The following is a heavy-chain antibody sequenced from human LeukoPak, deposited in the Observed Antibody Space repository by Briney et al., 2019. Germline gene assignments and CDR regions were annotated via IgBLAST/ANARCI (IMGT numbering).Heavy chain of an antibody. CDR3: ARDPSGYSYGHGFDY. D-gene: IGHD5-18*01. J-gene: IGHJ4*02. V-gene: IGHV1-46*01. CDR2: INPSGGST. CDR1: GYTFTSYY. Sequence: ASVEVSCKASGYTFTSYYMHWVRQAPGQGLEWMGIINPSGGSTSYAQKFQGRVTMTRDTSTSTVYMELSSLRSEDTAVYYCARDPSGYSYGHGFDYWGQGTLVTVSS.